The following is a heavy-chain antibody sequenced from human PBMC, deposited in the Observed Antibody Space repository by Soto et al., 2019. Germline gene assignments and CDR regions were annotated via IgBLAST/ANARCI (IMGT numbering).Heavy chain of an antibody. V-gene: IGHV1-46*01. Sequence: ASVKVSCKASGYTFTSYYMHWVRQAPGQGLEWMGIINPSGGSTSYAQKFQGRVTMTRDTSTSTVYMELSSLRSEDTAVYYCARDHGGSYYVAQRGAFYIWGQGTMVTGSS. J-gene: IGHJ3*02. CDR2: INPSGGST. CDR1: GYTFTSYY. CDR3: ARDHGGSYYVAQRGAFYI. D-gene: IGHD1-26*01.